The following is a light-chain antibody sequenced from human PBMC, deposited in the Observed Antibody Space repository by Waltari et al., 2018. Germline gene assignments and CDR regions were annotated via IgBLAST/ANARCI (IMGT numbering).Light chain of an antibody. Sequence: QSVLTQPPSVSGAPGQRVTISCTGSGSNIGAGYDVHWYQQVPRAAPKLLSYGRISRPLGVPDRFVGSTAGTSASLAITGLQAEDEAVYYCQSYDTTLSVVFGGGTKLTVL. J-gene: IGLJ3*02. CDR2: GRI. CDR1: GSNIGAGYD. V-gene: IGLV1-40*01. CDR3: QSYDTTLSVV.